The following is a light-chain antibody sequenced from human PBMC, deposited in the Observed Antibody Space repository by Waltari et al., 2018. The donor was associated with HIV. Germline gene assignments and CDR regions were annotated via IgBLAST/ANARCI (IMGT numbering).Light chain of an antibody. J-gene: IGLJ1*01. CDR2: DVS. CDR1: SSHVGGSHF. V-gene: IGLV2-14*03. CDR3: SSYTSSSPYA. Sequence: QSALPQPDYEHGSPGQPITLSCPGTSSHVGGSHFVYCYQQHPAKAPKLMIYDVSNRPSGVSNRFSGSKSGNTASLTISGLQAEDEADYYCSSYTSSSPYAFGTGTKVTVL.